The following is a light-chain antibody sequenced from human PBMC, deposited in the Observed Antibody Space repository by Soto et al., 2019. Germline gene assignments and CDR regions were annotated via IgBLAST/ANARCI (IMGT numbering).Light chain of an antibody. CDR1: QSFLYSSNNKNY. J-gene: IGKJ1*01. CDR3: QQYYSNPT. CDR2: WAS. Sequence: DIVMTQSPDSLSVSLGERATINCKSSQSFLYSSNNKNYLAWYQHKPGQPPKLLIYWASTRVSGVPERFSGTGSGTDFPLTISSLQTEDVAFYYCQQYYSNPTFGQGTKVEI. V-gene: IGKV4-1*01.